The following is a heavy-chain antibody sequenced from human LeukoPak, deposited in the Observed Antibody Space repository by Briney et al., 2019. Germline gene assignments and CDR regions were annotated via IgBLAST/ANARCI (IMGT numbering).Heavy chain of an antibody. D-gene: IGHD3-3*01. Sequence: WGSLRLSCADSGFTVSSNFMSWVRQAPGKGLEWVSVIYSGGSTYYADSVRGRFTISTDNSKNTLYLQMNSLGPEDTAVYYCARDGSAYSLEYWGQGTLVTVSS. CDR2: IYSGGST. V-gene: IGHV3-66*02. J-gene: IGHJ4*02. CDR3: ARDGSAYSLEY. CDR1: GFTVSSNF.